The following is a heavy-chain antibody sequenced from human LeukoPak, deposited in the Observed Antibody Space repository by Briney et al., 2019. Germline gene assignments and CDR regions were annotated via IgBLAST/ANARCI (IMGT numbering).Heavy chain of an antibody. CDR1: GYSISTGYY. J-gene: IGHJ4*02. CDR2: FYHGGST. CDR3: ARNLIPEQLVVNF. D-gene: IGHD6-13*01. V-gene: IGHV4-38-2*02. Sequence: SETLSLTCTVSGYSISTGYYWDWIRPPPGKGLEWIGTFYHGGSTYYNPSLKSRVTISVDTSKNQFSLSLQSVTPEDTAVYYCARNLIPEQLVVNFWGQGTLVTVSS.